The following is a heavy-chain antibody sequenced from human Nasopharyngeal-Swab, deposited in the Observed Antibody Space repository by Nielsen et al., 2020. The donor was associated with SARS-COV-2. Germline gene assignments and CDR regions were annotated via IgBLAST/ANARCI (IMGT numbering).Heavy chain of an antibody. CDR2: IKQDGSEK. V-gene: IGHV3-7*01. D-gene: IGHD3-3*01. CDR3: ASLGIWSGYYPSYFDY. Sequence: GGSLRLSCAASGFTFSSYWMSWVRQAPGKGLEWVANIKQDGSEKYYVDSVKGRFTISRDNAKNSLYLQMNSLRAEDTAVYYCASLGIWSGYYPSYFDYWGQGTLVTVSS. CDR1: GFTFSSYW. J-gene: IGHJ4*02.